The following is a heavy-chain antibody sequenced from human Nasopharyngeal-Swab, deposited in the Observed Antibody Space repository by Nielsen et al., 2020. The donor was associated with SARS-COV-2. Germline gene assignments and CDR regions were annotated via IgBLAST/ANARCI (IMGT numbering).Heavy chain of an antibody. CDR3: AGTRGGWSWDALDI. D-gene: IGHD1-1*01. V-gene: IGHV3-64D*08. CDR1: GFTFSSYA. Sequence: GESLKISCSASGFTFSSYAMHWVRQAPGKGLEYVSAISSNGGSTYYADSVKGRFTISRDNSKNTLYLQMSSLRAEDTAVYYCAGTRGGWSWDALDIWGQGTMVTVSS. CDR2: ISSNGGST. J-gene: IGHJ3*02.